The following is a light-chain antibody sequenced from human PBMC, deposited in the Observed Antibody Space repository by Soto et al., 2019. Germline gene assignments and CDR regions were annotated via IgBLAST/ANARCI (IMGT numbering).Light chain of an antibody. Sequence: EILMTQSPATLSVSPGERATLSCRASQSVSSNLAWYQQKPGQAPRPLIYGASTRATGIPARFSGSGSGTEFTLTISSLQSEDFAVYYCQQYNNWPPWTVGQGTKVEIK. CDR3: QQYNNWPPWT. V-gene: IGKV3-15*01. CDR1: QSVSSN. CDR2: GAS. J-gene: IGKJ1*01.